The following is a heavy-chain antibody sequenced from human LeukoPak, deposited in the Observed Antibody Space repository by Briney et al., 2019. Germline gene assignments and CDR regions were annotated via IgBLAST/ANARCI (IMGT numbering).Heavy chain of an antibody. D-gene: IGHD5-18*01. J-gene: IGHJ3*02. CDR3: AKSSHSYGNDALDI. V-gene: IGHV3-23*01. Sequence: GGSLRLSCAASGFIFDDYAMHWVRQAPGKGLECVSVIRGGGGVKYYAASVKGRFTISRDNSKNTLYLQMNSLRAEDTAVYYCAKSSHSYGNDALDIWGQGTMVTVSS. CDR2: IRGGGGVK. CDR1: GFIFDDYA.